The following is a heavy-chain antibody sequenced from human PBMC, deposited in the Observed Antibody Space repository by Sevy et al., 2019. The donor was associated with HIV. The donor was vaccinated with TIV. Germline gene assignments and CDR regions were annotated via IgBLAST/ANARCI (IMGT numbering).Heavy chain of an antibody. CDR2: ITSDGSST. V-gene: IGHV3-74*01. Sequence: GGSLRLSCATSGFTFSNYWMHWVRLLPGKGLEWVSRITSDGSSTSYADSVKGRFTISRDNAKNTLHLQMISLRAEDSALYYCVRDKLGYTYGYASVWGQGSLVTVSS. CDR1: GFTFSNYW. J-gene: IGHJ4*02. D-gene: IGHD5-18*01. CDR3: VRDKLGYTYGYASV.